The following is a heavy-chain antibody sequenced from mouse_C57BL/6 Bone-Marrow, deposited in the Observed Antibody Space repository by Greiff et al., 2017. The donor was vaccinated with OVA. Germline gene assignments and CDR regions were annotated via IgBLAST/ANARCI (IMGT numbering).Heavy chain of an antibody. D-gene: IGHD1-1*01. Sequence: EVMLVESGEGLVKPGGSLKLSCAASGFTFSSYAMSWVRQTPEKRLEWVAYISSGGDYIYYADTVKGRFTISRDNARNTLYLQMSSLKSEDTAMYYCTRDQDYYGDFDYWGQGTTLTVSS. CDR1: GFTFSSYA. CDR2: ISSGGDYI. V-gene: IGHV5-9-1*02. CDR3: TRDQDYYGDFDY. J-gene: IGHJ2*01.